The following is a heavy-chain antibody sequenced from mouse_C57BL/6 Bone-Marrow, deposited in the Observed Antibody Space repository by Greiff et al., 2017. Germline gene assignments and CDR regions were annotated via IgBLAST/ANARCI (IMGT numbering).Heavy chain of an antibody. D-gene: IGHD2-3*01. J-gene: IGHJ4*01. CDR3: ARHRWLLSMDY. CDR1: GFTFSDYY. V-gene: IGHV5-12*01. Sequence: EVNVVESGGGLVQPGGSLKLSCAASGFTFSDYYMYWVRQTPEKRLEWVAYISNGGGSTYYPDTVKGRFTISRDNAKNTLYLKMSRLKSEDTAMYYCARHRWLLSMDYWGQGTSVTVSS. CDR2: ISNGGGST.